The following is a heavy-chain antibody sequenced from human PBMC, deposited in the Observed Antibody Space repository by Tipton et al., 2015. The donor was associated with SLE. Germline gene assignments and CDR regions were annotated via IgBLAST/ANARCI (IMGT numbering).Heavy chain of an antibody. CDR2: INHSGST. CDR1: GGSFSGYY. CDR3: ARFYPERPNWYFDL. V-gene: IGHV4-34*01. Sequence: TLSLTCAVYGGSFSGYYWSWIRQPPGKGLEWIGEINHSGSTNYNPSLKSRVTISVDTSKNQFSLKLSSVTAADTAVYYCARFYPERPNWYFDLWGRGTPVTVSS. D-gene: IGHD1-1*01. J-gene: IGHJ2*01.